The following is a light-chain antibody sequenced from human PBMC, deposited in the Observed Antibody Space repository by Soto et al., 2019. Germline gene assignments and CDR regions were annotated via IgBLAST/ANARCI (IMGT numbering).Light chain of an antibody. V-gene: IGLV2-23*01. CDR3: CSYASSSSYV. J-gene: IGLJ1*01. CDR2: EGT. CDR1: TSDVGGYNL. Sequence: SALTHPASVSGSPGQSITISCSGTTSDVGGYNLVSWYQQHTAKAPKLLIYEGTQRPSGVSSRFSGSKSGNTASLTISGLQAEDEADYYCCSYASSSSYVFGTGTKVTVL.